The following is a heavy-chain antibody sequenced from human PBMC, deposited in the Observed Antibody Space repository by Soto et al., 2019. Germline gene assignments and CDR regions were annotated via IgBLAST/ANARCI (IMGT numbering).Heavy chain of an antibody. Sequence: ASVKVSCKASGYTFTSYGISWVRQAPGQGLEWMGWISAYNGNTNYAQKLQGRVTMTTDTSTSTAYMELRSLRSDDTAVYYCARVWYSSSFYYYYGMDVWGQGTTVTVSS. CDR2: ISAYNGNT. V-gene: IGHV1-18*04. D-gene: IGHD6-6*01. CDR3: ARVWYSSSFYYYYGMDV. CDR1: GYTFTSYG. J-gene: IGHJ6*02.